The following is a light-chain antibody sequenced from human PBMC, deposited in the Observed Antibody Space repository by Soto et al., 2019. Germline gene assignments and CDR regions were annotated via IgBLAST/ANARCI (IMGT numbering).Light chain of an antibody. V-gene: IGKV1-6*02. CDR2: AAA. CDR1: QGIGNE. Sequence: AIQMAQSPSSLSASVGDRVTITCRASQGIGNEVGWFQQKPGKAPKLLIYAAATLQSGVPSRFSGSRSGTDFILTISSLQPEDFATYYCLQDHNYPLTFGGGTKVDIK. CDR3: LQDHNYPLT. J-gene: IGKJ4*01.